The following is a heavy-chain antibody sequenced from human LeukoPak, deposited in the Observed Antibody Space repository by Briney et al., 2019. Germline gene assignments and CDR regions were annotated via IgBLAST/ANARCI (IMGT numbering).Heavy chain of an antibody. CDR3: AGRGYCSGDSCSVVDY. CDR2: INHSGST. Sequence: SETLSLTCAVYGGSFSGYYWSWIRQPPGKGLEWIGEINHSGSTNYNPSLKSRVTISVDTSKNQFSLKLSSVTAADTAVYYCAGRGYCSGDSCSVVDYWGQGTLATVSS. J-gene: IGHJ4*02. CDR1: GGSFSGYY. D-gene: IGHD2-15*01. V-gene: IGHV4-34*01.